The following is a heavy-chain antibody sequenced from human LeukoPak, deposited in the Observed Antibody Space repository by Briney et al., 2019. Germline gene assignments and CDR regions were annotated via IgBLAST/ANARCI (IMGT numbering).Heavy chain of an antibody. CDR2: IYYSGTT. Sequence: PSETLSLTCTVSGGSIISSTYHWGWIRQPPGKGLEWIGSIYYSGTTYYNPSLRSRVSISVDTSKNQFSLKLSSVTAADTAVYYCATTMEVATAGGPFEYWGQGTLVTVSS. D-gene: IGHD3-22*01. J-gene: IGHJ4*02. CDR3: ATTMEVATAGGPFEY. CDR1: GGSIISSTYH. V-gene: IGHV4-39*01.